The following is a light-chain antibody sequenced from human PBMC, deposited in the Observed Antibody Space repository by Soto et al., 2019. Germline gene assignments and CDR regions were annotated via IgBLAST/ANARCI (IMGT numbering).Light chain of an antibody. CDR3: QESYNNPIT. J-gene: IGKJ5*01. CDR2: YGC. V-gene: IGKV1-39*01. Sequence: DLKMTESXFCLQAYVGAGATITCRASQRVNHSLNWLQKKKGTPXNXXXYYGCSSTSGAQTRLRGSGSAKAFTIKISSMPPEDSVTYYCQESYNNPITFGQGTRLEI. CDR1: QRVNHS.